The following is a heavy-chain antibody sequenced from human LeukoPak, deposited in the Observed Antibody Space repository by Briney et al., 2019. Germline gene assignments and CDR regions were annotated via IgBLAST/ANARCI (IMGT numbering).Heavy chain of an antibody. J-gene: IGHJ5*02. D-gene: IGHD3-10*01. V-gene: IGHV1-2*02. CDR2: INPNSGGT. Sequence: GASVKVSCKASGYSFTDYYMHWVRQAPGQGLEWMGWINPNSGGTNYAQKFQGRVTMTRDTSISTAYMELSRLRSDDTAVYYCARGRVYGSVSYYSWGQGTLVTVSS. CDR3: ARGRVYGSVSYYS. CDR1: GYSFTDYY.